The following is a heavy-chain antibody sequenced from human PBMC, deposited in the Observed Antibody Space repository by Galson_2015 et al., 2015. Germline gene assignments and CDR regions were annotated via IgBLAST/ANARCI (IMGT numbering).Heavy chain of an antibody. CDR2: IRSKAYGGTT. Sequence: SLRLSCAASGITFGEYAMSWFRQAPGKGLEWVGFIRSKAYGGTTEYAASAKGRFSISRDDSKSIAYLQMNSLKTEDTAIYYCTRGRDGYKLDAFDIWGQGTMVTVSS. V-gene: IGHV3-49*03. CDR1: GITFGEYA. CDR3: TRGRDGYKLDAFDI. J-gene: IGHJ3*02. D-gene: IGHD5-24*01.